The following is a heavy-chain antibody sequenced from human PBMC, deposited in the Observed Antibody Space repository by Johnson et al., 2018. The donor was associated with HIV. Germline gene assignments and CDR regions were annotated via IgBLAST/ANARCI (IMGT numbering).Heavy chain of an antibody. Sequence: VQLVESGGGVVQPGESLRLSCAASGFTVSSNYMGWVRQAPGKGLEWVSVIYGDDKTYYADYVTGRFTISRDNSKNTLYLQMNSLGAEDTAVYYCAREPGWGRTLAFDIWGQGTMVTVSS. J-gene: IGHJ3*02. V-gene: IGHV3-53*01. CDR2: IYGDDKT. CDR3: AREPGWGRTLAFDI. D-gene: IGHD2-8*02. CDR1: GFTVSSNY.